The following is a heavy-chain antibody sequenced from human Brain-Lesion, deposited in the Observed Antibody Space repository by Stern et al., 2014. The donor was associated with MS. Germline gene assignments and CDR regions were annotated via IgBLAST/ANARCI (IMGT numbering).Heavy chain of an antibody. V-gene: IGHV1-24*01. Sequence: QLVQSGAEVKKPGASVKVSCKVSGYTLNELSMHWVRQAPRKGLEWMGGFDPEDGETIYAQKFQGRVTMTEDTSTDTAYMELSSLRSEDTAVYYCATLSPGAGGNYYRHFDYWGQGTLVTVSS. D-gene: IGHD1-26*01. CDR2: FDPEDGET. CDR3: ATLSPGAGGNYYRHFDY. CDR1: GYTLNELS. J-gene: IGHJ4*02.